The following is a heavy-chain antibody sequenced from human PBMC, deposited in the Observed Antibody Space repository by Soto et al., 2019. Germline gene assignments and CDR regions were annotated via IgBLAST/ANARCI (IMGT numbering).Heavy chain of an antibody. CDR3: AKDRGGSYCAGDCGDYYGMDV. Sequence: EVQLLESGGGLVQPGGSLRLSCTASGFTFRSYAMNWVRQAPGKGLEWVSFISGSGGNTNYADTDSMKGRFTISRDNFRSTLYLQVNSLRVEDTAVYYCAKDRGGSYCAGDCGDYYGMDVWGQGTTVTVSS. CDR1: GFTFRSYA. V-gene: IGHV3-23*01. CDR2: ISGSGGNT. J-gene: IGHJ6*02. D-gene: IGHD2-21*02.